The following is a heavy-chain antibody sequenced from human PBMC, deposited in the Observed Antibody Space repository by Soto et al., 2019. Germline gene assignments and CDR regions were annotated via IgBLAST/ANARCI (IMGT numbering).Heavy chain of an antibody. V-gene: IGHV1-8*01. J-gene: IGHJ6*02. CDR2: MNPNSGNT. CDR1: GYTFTSYD. Sequence: QVQLVQSGAEVKKPGASVKVSCKASGYTFTSYDINWVRQATGQALEWMGWMNPNSGNTGYAQKLQGRVIMTRNTSISTAYMEMSGLRSEDTAVYYCARWPDGYYYYGMDVWGQGTTVTVSS. CDR3: ARWPDGYYYYGMDV.